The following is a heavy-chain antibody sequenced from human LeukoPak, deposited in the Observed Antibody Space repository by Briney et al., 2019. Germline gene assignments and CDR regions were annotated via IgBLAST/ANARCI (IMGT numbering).Heavy chain of an antibody. CDR2: INAGGDT. J-gene: IGHJ6*03. Sequence: PSETLSLTCGVNGGSFRGYDWSWVRQPPGKGLEWIGEINAGGDTKYNPSLKSRVTMSVDTFRNQFSLTVTSVTAADTAVYYCARGLGWKVATMGLFFMDVWGEGTTVTVSS. D-gene: IGHD5-24*01. CDR3: ARGLGWKVATMGLFFMDV. V-gene: IGHV4-34*01. CDR1: GGSFRGYD.